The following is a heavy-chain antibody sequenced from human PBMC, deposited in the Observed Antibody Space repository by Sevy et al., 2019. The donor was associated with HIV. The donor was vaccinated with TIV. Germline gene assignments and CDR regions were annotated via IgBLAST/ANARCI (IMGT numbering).Heavy chain of an antibody. CDR3: ARDGGYSIKWYPLY. J-gene: IGHJ4*01. Sequence: GGSLRLSCAASGFAFSTHAMHWVHQAPGKGLEWVAVISYEGTETFYAPSVEGRFTISRDNSKNMLSLQINSLKPEDTAVYYCARDGGYSIKWYPLYWGHGTLVTVSS. V-gene: IGHV3-30-3*01. D-gene: IGHD1-26*01. CDR2: ISYEGTET. CDR1: GFAFSTHA.